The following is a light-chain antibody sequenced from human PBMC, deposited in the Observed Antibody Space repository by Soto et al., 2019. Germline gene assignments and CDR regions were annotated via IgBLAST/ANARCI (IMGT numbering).Light chain of an antibody. CDR3: TSYAGDTSLGV. CDR2: EVS. Sequence: QSALTQPPSASGSPGQSVTISSTGTSSDVGGYNYVSWYQQHPGKAPKLMIYEVSKRPSGVPDRFSGSKSGNTASLTVSGLQAEDEADYYCTSYAGDTSLGVLGGGTKLTVL. J-gene: IGLJ3*02. CDR1: SSDVGGYNY. V-gene: IGLV2-8*01.